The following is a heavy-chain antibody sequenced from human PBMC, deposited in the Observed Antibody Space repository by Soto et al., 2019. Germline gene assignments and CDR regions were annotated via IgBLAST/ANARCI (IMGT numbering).Heavy chain of an antibody. CDR1: GFIFSEST. J-gene: IGHJ4*02. Sequence: EVQLVESGGGLVQPGGSLRLSCSASGFIFSESTIYWVRQVPGKGLEAISAVSTSGRSTYYADSVKDRFTISRDNSKNTTIFQMGSLRPEDTAIYYCVKQAHGLDGVAFDYWGQGTQVTVAS. CDR2: VSTSGRST. CDR3: VKQAHGLDGVAFDY. V-gene: IGHV3-64D*06. D-gene: IGHD2-15*01.